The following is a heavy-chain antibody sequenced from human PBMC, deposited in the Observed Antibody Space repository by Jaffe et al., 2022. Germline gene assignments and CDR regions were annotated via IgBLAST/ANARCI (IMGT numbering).Heavy chain of an antibody. Sequence: QVQLVQSGAEVKKPGASVKVSCKASGYTFTSYGISWVRQAPGQGLEWMGWISAYNGNTNYAQKLQGRVTMTTDTSTSTAYMELRSLRSDDTAVYYCARESPPDDYIWGSYRYSGAFDIWGQGTMVTVSS. CDR2: ISAYNGNT. V-gene: IGHV1-18*01. CDR3: ARESPPDDYIWGSYRYSGAFDI. CDR1: GYTFTSYG. J-gene: IGHJ3*02. D-gene: IGHD3-16*02.